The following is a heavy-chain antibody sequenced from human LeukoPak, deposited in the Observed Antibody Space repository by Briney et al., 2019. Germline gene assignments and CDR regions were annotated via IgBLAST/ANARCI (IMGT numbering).Heavy chain of an antibody. J-gene: IGHJ4*02. V-gene: IGHV3-23*01. D-gene: IGHD6-19*01. CDR3: ARDLQDSSGWGPDY. Sequence: PGGSLRLSCAASGFTFSSYAMSWVRQAPGKGLEWVSGISGSGSNTDYADSVKGRVTISRDNSKSTLYLQMNSLRAEDTAVYYCARDLQDSSGWGPDYWGQGTLVTVSS. CDR1: GFTFSSYA. CDR2: ISGSGSNT.